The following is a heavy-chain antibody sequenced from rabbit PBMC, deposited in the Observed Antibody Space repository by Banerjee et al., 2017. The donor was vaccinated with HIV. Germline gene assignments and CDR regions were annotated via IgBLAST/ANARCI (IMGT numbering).Heavy chain of an antibody. CDR3: ARDLSYISGRGANDL. Sequence: QQQLEEAGGGLVKPGASLTLTCTASGFSFSSGYDMCWVRQAPGKGLELIACIYTVSGSTYYASWVNGRFTISRSTSLYTVTLQLNSLTAADTATYFCARDLSYISGRGANDLWGPGTLVTVS. V-gene: IGHV1S43*01. D-gene: IGHD4-1*01. CDR2: IYTVSGST. CDR1: GFSFSSGYD. J-gene: IGHJ4*01.